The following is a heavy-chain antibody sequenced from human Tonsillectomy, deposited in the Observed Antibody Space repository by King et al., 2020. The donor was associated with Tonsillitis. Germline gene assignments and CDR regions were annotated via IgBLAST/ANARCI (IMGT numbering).Heavy chain of an antibody. CDR2: IKQDGSEK. Sequence: VQLVESGGGLVQPGGSLRLSCAASGFTFSSYWMSWVRQAPGKGLEWVANIKQDGSEKYYVDSVKGRFTISRDNAKNSLYLQMNSLRAEDTAVYYCARDPWFGKLLYFDYWGQGTLVTVSS. J-gene: IGHJ4*02. CDR3: ARDPWFGKLLYFDY. CDR1: GFTFSSYW. V-gene: IGHV3-7*03. D-gene: IGHD3-10*01.